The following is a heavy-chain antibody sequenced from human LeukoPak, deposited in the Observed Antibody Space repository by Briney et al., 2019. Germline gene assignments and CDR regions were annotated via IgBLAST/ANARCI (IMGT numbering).Heavy chain of an antibody. D-gene: IGHD5-12*01. Sequence: GGSLRLSCAASGFTFSSYGMHWVRQAPGKGLEWVAVISYDGSNKYYADSVKGRFTISRDNSKNTLYLQMNSLRGDDTAVYYCARDRRGYSGYDALSSDYWGQGTLVTASS. V-gene: IGHV3-30*03. CDR2: ISYDGSNK. J-gene: IGHJ4*02. CDR3: ARDRRGYSGYDALSSDY. CDR1: GFTFSSYG.